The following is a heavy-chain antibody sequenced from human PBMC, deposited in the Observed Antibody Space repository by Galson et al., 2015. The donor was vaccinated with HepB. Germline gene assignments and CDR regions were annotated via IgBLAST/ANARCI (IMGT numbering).Heavy chain of an antibody. V-gene: IGHV1-18*04. CDR1: GYTFTDFG. Sequence: SVKVSCKASGYTFTDFGISWVRQAPGQGPEWMGWISAYNGNAKYAQNHQGRVTMTQDTSTSTAYMELRSLRSDDTAIYYCTRDLGGSPGVFFDYWGQGTLVTVSS. CDR2: ISAYNGNA. J-gene: IGHJ4*02. D-gene: IGHD1-26*01. CDR3: TRDLGGSPGVFFDY.